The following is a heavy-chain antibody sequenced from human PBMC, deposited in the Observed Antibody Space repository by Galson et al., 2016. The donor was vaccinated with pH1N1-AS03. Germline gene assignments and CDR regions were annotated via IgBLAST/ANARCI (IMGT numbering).Heavy chain of an antibody. Sequence: LRLSCAASGFTFSTNWMSWVRQAPGKGLEWVANINQDGSKQYYVDSVKGRFTISRDNAKKSLYLQMNSLRAEDTAVYYCARAPVVAGAPDYNYGMDVWGQGTTVTGSS. CDR1: GFTFSTNW. CDR2: INQDGSKQ. V-gene: IGHV3-7*01. J-gene: IGHJ6*02. CDR3: ARAPVVAGAPDYNYGMDV. D-gene: IGHD2-2*01.